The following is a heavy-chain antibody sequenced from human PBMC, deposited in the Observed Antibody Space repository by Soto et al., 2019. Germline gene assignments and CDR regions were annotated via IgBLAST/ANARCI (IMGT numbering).Heavy chain of an antibody. Sequence: EVQLVQSGAEVKKPGESLKISCKGSGYSFTTYWIGWVRQLPGKGLEWMGIIYPGDSDTRYSPSFQGQVTISADKSISTAYLQWSSLKASDTAMYYCARYQHRGDGSGAMGWFDPWGQGTLVTVSS. J-gene: IGHJ5*02. CDR3: ARYQHRGDGSGAMGWFDP. CDR2: IYPGDSDT. V-gene: IGHV5-51*01. CDR1: GYSFTTYW. D-gene: IGHD3-3*01.